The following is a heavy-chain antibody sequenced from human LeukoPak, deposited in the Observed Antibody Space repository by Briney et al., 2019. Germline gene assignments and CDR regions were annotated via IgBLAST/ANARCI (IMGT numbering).Heavy chain of an antibody. Sequence: GGSLRLSCGGSGFNFSPSNLNWVRQAPGKGLEWVSYISSSSTIIYYSDSVRGRFTISRDNAKHSVYLQLNSLRLDDSGTYYCTKPGGQGSDYMVVWGKGTTVTVS. V-gene: IGHV3-48*01. CDR1: GFNFSPSN. CDR3: TKPGGQGSDYMVV. CDR2: ISSSSTII. D-gene: IGHD3-10*01. J-gene: IGHJ6*03.